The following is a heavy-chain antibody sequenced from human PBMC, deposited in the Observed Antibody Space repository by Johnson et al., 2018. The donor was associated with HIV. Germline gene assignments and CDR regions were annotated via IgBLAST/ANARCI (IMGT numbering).Heavy chain of an antibody. J-gene: IGHJ3*01. CDR1: GFTVSSNY. CDR3: AKGDTVVGAKYAFDF. Sequence: VQLVESGGGLVQPGGSLRLSCAASGFTVSSNYMSWVRQAPGKGLEWISGLSWNGGTIGYADSVKGRFTISRDNSKNTLYLQMNSLRAEDTAVYYCAKGDTVVGAKYAFDFWGQGTMVTVSS. V-gene: IGHV3-66*02. D-gene: IGHD1-26*01. CDR2: SWNGGTI.